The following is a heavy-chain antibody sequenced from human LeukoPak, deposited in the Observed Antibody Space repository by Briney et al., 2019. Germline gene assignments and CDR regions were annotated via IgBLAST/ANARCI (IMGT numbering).Heavy chain of an antibody. CDR2: ISAYNGNT. CDR3: ARDVDENYDSSGYTDY. D-gene: IGHD3-22*01. V-gene: IGHV1-18*01. Sequence: ASVKVSCKASGYTFTSYGISWVRQAPGQGLEWMGWISAYNGNTNYAQKLQGRVTMTTDTSTSTAYMELRSLRSDDTAVYYCARDVDENYDSSGYTDYWGQETLVTVSS. CDR1: GYTFTSYG. J-gene: IGHJ4*02.